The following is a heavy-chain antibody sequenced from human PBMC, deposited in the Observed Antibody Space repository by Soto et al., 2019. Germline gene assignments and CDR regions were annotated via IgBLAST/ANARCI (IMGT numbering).Heavy chain of an antibody. CDR2: ISGSGGDT. Sequence: EVQLLESGGNLVQPGGSLRLSCAASGLIFSDYAMSWVRQAPGKGLECVACISGSGGDTFYADSVKGRFTISRDNSKNTLYLNMNSLRVDDTAVYFCAKDRFGIVGPVDYWGQGTLVTVSS. J-gene: IGHJ4*02. CDR3: AKDRFGIVGPVDY. D-gene: IGHD1-26*01. V-gene: IGHV3-23*01. CDR1: GLIFSDYA.